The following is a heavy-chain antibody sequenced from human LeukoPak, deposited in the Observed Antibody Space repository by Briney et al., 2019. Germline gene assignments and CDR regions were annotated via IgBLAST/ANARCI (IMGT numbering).Heavy chain of an antibody. J-gene: IGHJ6*02. CDR1: GGSISSYY. D-gene: IGHD6-13*01. CDR2: IYYSGST. CDR3: ARHVTSSQRYSSSWYNPSYYGMDV. V-gene: IGHV4-59*08. Sequence: PSETLSLTCIVSGGSISSYYWSWIRQPPGKGLVWIGYIYYSGSTNYNPSLKSRVTISVDTSKNQFSLKLSSVTAADTAVYYCARHVTSSQRYSSSWYNPSYYGMDVWGQGTTVTVSS.